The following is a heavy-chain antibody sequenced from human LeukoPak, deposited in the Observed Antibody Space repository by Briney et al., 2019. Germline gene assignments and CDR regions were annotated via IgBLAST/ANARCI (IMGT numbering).Heavy chain of an antibody. J-gene: IGHJ4*02. V-gene: IGHV1-46*01. D-gene: IGHD6-13*01. CDR1: GYIFSRYY. CDR3: ARDVAAAGTFGDY. Sequence: ASVKLSCKASGYIFSRYYMHWVRQAPGQALEWMGILNPDGGSTGYSQRFQDRITMTMDTSTNSFYMELRSLTSDDTAVYYCARDVAAAGTFGDYWGQGTLVTVSS. CDR2: LNPDGGST.